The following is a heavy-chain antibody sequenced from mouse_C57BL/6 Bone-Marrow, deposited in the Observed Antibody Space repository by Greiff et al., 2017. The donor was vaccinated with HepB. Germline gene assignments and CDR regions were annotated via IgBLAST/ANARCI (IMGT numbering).Heavy chain of an antibody. D-gene: IGHD2-1*01. CDR3: ARVYGNSWFAY. V-gene: IGHV5-4*01. CDR1: GFTFSSYA. J-gene: IGHJ3*01. CDR2: ISDGGSYT. Sequence: EVQLVESGGGLVKPGGSLKLSCAASGFTFSSYAMSWVRQTPEKRLEWVATISDGGSYTYYPDNVKGRFTISRDNAKNNLYLQMSHLKSEDTAMYYCARVYGNSWFAYWGQGTLVTVSA.